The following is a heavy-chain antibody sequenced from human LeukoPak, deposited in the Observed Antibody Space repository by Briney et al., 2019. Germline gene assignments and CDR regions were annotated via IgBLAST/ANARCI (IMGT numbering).Heavy chain of an antibody. D-gene: IGHD6-13*01. V-gene: IGHV3-49*04. CDR3: TTQALRGLWYSIDNDY. Sequence: GGSLRLSCTASGFTFGDYAMSWVRQAPGKGLEWVGFIRSKAYGGTTEYAASVKGRFTISRDDSKSIAYLQMNSLKTEDTAVYYCTTQALRGLWYSIDNDYWGQGTLVTVSS. CDR2: IRSKAYGGTT. J-gene: IGHJ4*02. CDR1: GFTFGDYA.